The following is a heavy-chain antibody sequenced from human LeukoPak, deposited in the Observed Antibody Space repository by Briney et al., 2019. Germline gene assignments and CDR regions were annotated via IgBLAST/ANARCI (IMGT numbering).Heavy chain of an antibody. J-gene: IGHJ5*02. CDR3: ARHLDWFDP. CDR1: GGSISSSSYY. V-gene: IGHV4-39*01. Sequence: SETLSLTCTVSGGSISSSSYYWGWIRQPPGKGLEWIGSIYYSGSTYYNPSLKSRVTISVDTSKNQYSLKLSSVTAADTAVYYCARHLDWFDPWGQGTLVTVSS. CDR2: IYYSGST.